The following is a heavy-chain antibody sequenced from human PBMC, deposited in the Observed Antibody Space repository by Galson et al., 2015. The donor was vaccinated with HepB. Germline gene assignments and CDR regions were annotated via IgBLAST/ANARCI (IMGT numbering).Heavy chain of an antibody. Sequence: SLRLSCAASGFTFSSYAMSWVRQAPGKGLEWVSAISGSGGSTYYADSVKGRFTISRDNSKNTLYLQMNSLRAEDTAVYYCAKDRGIFGVVIKPLLYWGQGTLVTVSS. CDR2: ISGSGGST. CDR3: AKDRGIFGVVIKPLLY. V-gene: IGHV3-23*01. J-gene: IGHJ4*02. CDR1: GFTFSSYA. D-gene: IGHD3-3*01.